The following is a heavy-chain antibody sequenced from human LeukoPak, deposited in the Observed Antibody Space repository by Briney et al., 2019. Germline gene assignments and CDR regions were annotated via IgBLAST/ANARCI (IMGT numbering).Heavy chain of an antibody. CDR3: ASQRGYSYPFDY. D-gene: IGHD5-18*01. CDR2: IIPISGTA. J-gene: IGHJ4*02. CDR1: GGTFSSYA. Sequence: SVKVSCKASGGTFSSYAISWVRQAPGQGLEWMGGIIPISGTANYAQKFQGRVTMTEDTSTDTAYMELSSLRSEDTAVYYCASQRGYSYPFDYWGQGTLVTVSS. V-gene: IGHV1-69*06.